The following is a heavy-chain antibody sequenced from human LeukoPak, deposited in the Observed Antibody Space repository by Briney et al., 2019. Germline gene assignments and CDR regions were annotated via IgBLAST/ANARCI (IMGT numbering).Heavy chain of an antibody. D-gene: IGHD4-17*01. J-gene: IGHJ4*02. CDR3: AREMGFGDYLFDY. CDR1: GYIFTGYY. V-gene: IGHV1-2*02. Sequence: ASVKVSCKASGYIFTGYYMHWVRRAPGQGLEWMGWINPNSGGTSFAQKFQGRVTMTRDTSISTAYMEMSRLRSDDTAVYYCAREMGFGDYLFDYWGQGTLVTVSS. CDR2: INPNSGGT.